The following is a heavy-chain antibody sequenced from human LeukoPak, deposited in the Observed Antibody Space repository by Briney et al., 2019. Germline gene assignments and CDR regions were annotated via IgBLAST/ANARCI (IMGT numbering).Heavy chain of an antibody. CDR2: IYSGGST. CDR3: ALVGAVAGTSDY. CDR1: GFTASSNY. J-gene: IGHJ4*02. D-gene: IGHD6-19*01. V-gene: IGHV3-53*01. Sequence: GSLRLSCAASGFTASSNYMSWGRQAPGKGLEGGSVIYSGGSTYYADSVKGRFTISRDNSKNTLYLQMNSLRAEDTAVYYCALVGAVAGTSDYWGQGTLVTVSS.